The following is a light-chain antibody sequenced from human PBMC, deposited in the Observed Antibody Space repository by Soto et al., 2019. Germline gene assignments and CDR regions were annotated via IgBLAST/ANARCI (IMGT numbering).Light chain of an antibody. CDR1: RSDVGAYNY. CDR2: EVT. Sequence: QSALTQPASVSGSPGQSIAISCTGTRSDVGAYNYVSWYQQHPGKAPKLMISEVTNRPSGVSDRFSGSKSGNTASLTISGLQAEDEADYYCSSFTSRFNFVFGTGTKVTVL. V-gene: IGLV2-14*01. J-gene: IGLJ1*01. CDR3: SSFTSRFNFV.